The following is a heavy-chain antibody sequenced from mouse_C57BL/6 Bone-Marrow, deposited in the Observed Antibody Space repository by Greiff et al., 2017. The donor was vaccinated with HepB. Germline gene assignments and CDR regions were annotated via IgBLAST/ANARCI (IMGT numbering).Heavy chain of an antibody. D-gene: IGHD2-1*01. J-gene: IGHJ4*01. CDR3: AMDYGNYDAMDD. CDR2: IDPSDSYT. V-gene: IGHV1-69*01. CDR1: GYTFTSYW. Sequence: VQLQQPGAELVMPGASVKLSCKASGYTFTSYWMHWVKQRPGQGLEWIGEIDPSDSYTNYNQKFKGKSTLTVDKSSSTAYMQLSSLTSEDSAVYYCAMDYGNYDAMDDWGQGTSVTVSS.